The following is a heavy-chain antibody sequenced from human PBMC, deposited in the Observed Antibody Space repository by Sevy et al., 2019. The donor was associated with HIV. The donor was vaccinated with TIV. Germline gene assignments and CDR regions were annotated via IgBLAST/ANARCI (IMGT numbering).Heavy chain of an antibody. V-gene: IGHV3-48*02. J-gene: IGHJ4*02. CDR1: GFTFSHHN. Sequence: GGSLRLSCAASGFTFSHHNMNWVRQAPGKGLEWNSYISKSGSTTYFADSVRGRFTISRDNAKSSLFLEMHSLTDEDTAVYYCARGENRELGTIPLDSWGRGIQVTVSS. D-gene: IGHD7-27*01. CDR2: ISKSGSTT. CDR3: ARGENRELGTIPLDS.